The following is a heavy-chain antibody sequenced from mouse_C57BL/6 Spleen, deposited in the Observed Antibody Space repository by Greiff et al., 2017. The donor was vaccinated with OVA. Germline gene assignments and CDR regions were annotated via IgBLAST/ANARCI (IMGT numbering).Heavy chain of an antibody. Sequence: VKLMESGAELARPGASVKMSCKASGYTFTSYTMHWVKQRPGQGLEWIGYINPSSGYTKYNQKFKDKATLTADKSSSTAYMQLSSLTSEDSAVYYCARSDGSSFDYWGQGTTLTVSS. J-gene: IGHJ2*01. CDR2: INPSSGYT. D-gene: IGHD1-1*01. V-gene: IGHV1-4*01. CDR3: ARSDGSSFDY. CDR1: GYTFTSYT.